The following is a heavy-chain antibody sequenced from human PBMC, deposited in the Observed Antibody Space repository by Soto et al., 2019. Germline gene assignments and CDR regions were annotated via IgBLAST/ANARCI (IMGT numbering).Heavy chain of an antibody. J-gene: IGHJ6*01. CDR3: SC. CDR1: GYPFTNYS. CDR2: ISPDGSDV. V-gene: IGHV3-74*01. Sequence: GGSLRLSCAASGYPFTNYSMTWVRQTPGKGLMWVSRISPDGSDVGYADSVEGRFTVSRDNAKNTLYLQMHSLRAEYTAMYYFSCWG.